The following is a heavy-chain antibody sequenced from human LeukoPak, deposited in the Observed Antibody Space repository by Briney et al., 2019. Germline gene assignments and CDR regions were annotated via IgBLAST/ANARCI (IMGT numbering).Heavy chain of an antibody. CDR2: ISAYNGNT. V-gene: IGHV1-18*01. Sequence: ASVKVSCKASGYTFTSYGISWVRQAPGQGLEWMGWISAYNGNTNYAQKLQDRVTMTTDTSTSTAYMELRSLRSDDTAVYYCARDPGIAAAGTRSLDYWGQGTLVTVSS. J-gene: IGHJ4*02. CDR3: ARDPGIAAAGTRSLDY. CDR1: GYTFTSYG. D-gene: IGHD6-13*01.